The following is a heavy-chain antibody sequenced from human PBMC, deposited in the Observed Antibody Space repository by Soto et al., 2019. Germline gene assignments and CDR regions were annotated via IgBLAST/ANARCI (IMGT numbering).Heavy chain of an antibody. CDR3: ARDWALIDSKPGWFDP. V-gene: IGHV3-33*01. D-gene: IGHD4-4*01. CDR2: IWYDGSNK. CDR1: GFTFSSYG. Sequence: GGSLRLSCAASGFTFSSYGMHWVRQAPGKGLEWVAVIWYDGSNKYYADSVKGRFTISRDNSKNTPYLQMNSLRAEDTAVYYCARDWALIDSKPGWFDPWGQGTLVTVSS. J-gene: IGHJ5*02.